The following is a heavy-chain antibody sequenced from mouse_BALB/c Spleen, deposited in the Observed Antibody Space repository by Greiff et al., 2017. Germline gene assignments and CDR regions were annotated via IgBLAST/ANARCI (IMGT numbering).Heavy chain of an antibody. D-gene: IGHD2-4*01. CDR1: GYAFSSYW. Sequence: QVQLQQSGAELVRPGSSVKISCKASGYAFSSYWMNWVKQRPGQGLEWIGQIYPGDGDTNYNGKFKGKATLTADKSSSTAYMHLSSLTSEDSAVYFCARFPSMITTGYWGQGTTLTVSS. V-gene: IGHV1-80*01. CDR2: IYPGDGDT. CDR3: ARFPSMITTGY. J-gene: IGHJ2*01.